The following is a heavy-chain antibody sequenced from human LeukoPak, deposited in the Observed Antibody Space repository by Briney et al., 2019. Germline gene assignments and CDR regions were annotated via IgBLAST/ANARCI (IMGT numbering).Heavy chain of an antibody. D-gene: IGHD2-2*01. CDR1: GFTFSRYA. V-gene: IGHV3-30-3*01. J-gene: IGHJ3*02. Sequence: HPGRSLRLSCAASGFTFSRYAMHWVRQAPGKGLEWVALISYDGSNKYYADSVKGRFTISRDNSKNTLYLQMNSLRAEDTAVYYCAREVVVVPGPGDAFDIWGQGTMVTVSS. CDR2: ISYDGSNK. CDR3: AREVVVVPGPGDAFDI.